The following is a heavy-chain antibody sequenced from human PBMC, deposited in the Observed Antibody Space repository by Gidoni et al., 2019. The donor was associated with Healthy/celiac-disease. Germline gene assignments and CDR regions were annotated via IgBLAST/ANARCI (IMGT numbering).Heavy chain of an antibody. Sequence: QVQLVQSGAEVKKPGASVKVSCKASGYTFTSYYMPWVRQAPGQGLEWMGISNPSGGSTSYAQKFQGRVTMTRDTSTSTVYMELSSLRSEDTAVYYCASDWRGYMVRGVMPGYWGQGTLVTVSS. CDR3: ASDWRGYMVRGVMPGY. CDR2: SNPSGGST. J-gene: IGHJ4*02. V-gene: IGHV1-46*01. CDR1: GYTFTSYY. D-gene: IGHD3-10*01.